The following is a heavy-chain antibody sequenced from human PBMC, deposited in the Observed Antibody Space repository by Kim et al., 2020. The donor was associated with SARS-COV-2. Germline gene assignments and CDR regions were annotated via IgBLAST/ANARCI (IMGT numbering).Heavy chain of an antibody. D-gene: IGHD4-17*01. V-gene: IGHV3-11*05. CDR3: ARVGRSTVTTYYFDY. J-gene: IGHJ4*02. Sequence: DSVKGRFTISRDNAKKSLYLQMNSLRAEDTAAYYCARVGRSTVTTYYFDYWGQGTLVTVSS.